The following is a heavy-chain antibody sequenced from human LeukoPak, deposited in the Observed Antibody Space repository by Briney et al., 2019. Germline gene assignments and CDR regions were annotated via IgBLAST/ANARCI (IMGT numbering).Heavy chain of an antibody. CDR3: ASLGYGSGSYLLYYYYYYYMDV. Sequence: GGSLRLSCAVSGFTFSSYWMSWVRQAPGKGLEWVANIKQDGSEKYYVDSVKGRFTISRDNAKNSLYLQMNSLRAEDTAVYYCASLGYGSGSYLLYYYYYYYMDVWGKGTTVTVSS. CDR1: GFTFSSYW. J-gene: IGHJ6*03. D-gene: IGHD3-10*01. CDR2: IKQDGSEK. V-gene: IGHV3-7*01.